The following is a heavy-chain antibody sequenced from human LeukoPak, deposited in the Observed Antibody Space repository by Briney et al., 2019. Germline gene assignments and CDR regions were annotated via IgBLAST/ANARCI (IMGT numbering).Heavy chain of an antibody. CDR1: GVSMTTYY. D-gene: IGHD5-18*01. V-gene: IGHV4-59*08. Sequence: SETLSLTCTVSGVSMTTYYWSWIRQPPGKGLEWIAYSHNSGETKYNPSLKSRITISVDTSKNEFSLKLTSVTAADTAVYYCARQHGSTAAFDIWGQGTTVTVSA. CDR2: SHNSGET. CDR3: ARQHGSTAAFDI. J-gene: IGHJ3*02.